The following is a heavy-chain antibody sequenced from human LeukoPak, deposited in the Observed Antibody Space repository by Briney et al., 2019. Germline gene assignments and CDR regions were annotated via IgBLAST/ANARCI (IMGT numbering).Heavy chain of an antibody. Sequence: PGGSLRLSCAASGFTFSNYYMKWIRQAPGKGLEWVSYISTSGSTIYYADSLKGRFTISRDNAKNSLYLQMNSLRADDTAVYYCARGYDWVLDYWGQGTLVTVSS. CDR1: GFTFSNYY. J-gene: IGHJ4*02. CDR3: ARGYDWVLDY. D-gene: IGHD3-16*01. V-gene: IGHV3-11*04. CDR2: ISTSGSTI.